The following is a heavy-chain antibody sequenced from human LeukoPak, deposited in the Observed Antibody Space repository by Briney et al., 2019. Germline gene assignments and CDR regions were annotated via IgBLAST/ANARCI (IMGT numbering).Heavy chain of an antibody. V-gene: IGHV1-69*13. Sequence: SVKVSCKASGGTFSSYAISWVRQAPGQGLEWMGGIIPIFGTANYAQKFQGRVTITADESTSTAYMELSGLRSEDTAVYYCAREAAVAGTYYYGMDVWGQGTTVTVSS. CDR1: GGTFSSYA. J-gene: IGHJ6*02. D-gene: IGHD6-19*01. CDR2: IIPIFGTA. CDR3: AREAAVAGTYYYGMDV.